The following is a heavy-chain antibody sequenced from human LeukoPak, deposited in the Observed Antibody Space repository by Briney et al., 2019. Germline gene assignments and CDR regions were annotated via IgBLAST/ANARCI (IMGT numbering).Heavy chain of an antibody. CDR2: ISVYNGNT. Sequence: ASVKVSCKASGYTFTSYGISWVRQAPGQGPEWMGWISVYNGNTNYAQRLQGRVTMTTDTSTSTAYMELRSLRSDDTAVYYCARGYCSGGRCYVILNYQYGMDVWGQGTTVTVSS. CDR1: GYTFTSYG. V-gene: IGHV1-18*01. J-gene: IGHJ6*02. CDR3: ARGYCSGGRCYVILNYQYGMDV. D-gene: IGHD2-15*01.